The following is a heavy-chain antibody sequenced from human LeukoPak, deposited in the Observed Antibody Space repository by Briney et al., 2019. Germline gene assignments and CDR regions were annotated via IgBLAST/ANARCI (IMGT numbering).Heavy chain of an antibody. V-gene: IGHV3-33*08. D-gene: IGHD3-9*01. Sequence: PGGSLRLSCAASGFTFSSYGMHWVRQAPGKGLEWVAVIWYDGADKYYADSVKGRFTISRDDAKHTVYLQMNTLRAEDTAVYYCARGWYYDNLAGPQGADFWGQGTLVTVSS. CDR3: ARGWYYDNLAGPQGADF. CDR1: GFTFSSYG. CDR2: IWYDGADK. J-gene: IGHJ4*02.